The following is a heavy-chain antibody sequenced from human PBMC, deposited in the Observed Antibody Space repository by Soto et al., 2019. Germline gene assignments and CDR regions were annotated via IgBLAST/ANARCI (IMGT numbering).Heavy chain of an antibody. CDR1: GGSISSGGYY. V-gene: IGHV4-31*03. D-gene: IGHD3-10*01. J-gene: IGHJ6*02. CDR3: SCELPETYYYGSGSSPV. CDR2: IYYSGST. Sequence: SEALSLTCTVSGGSISSGGYYWSWIRQHPGKGLEWIGYIYYSGSTYYNPSLKSRVTISVDTSKNQFSMKLSSVTAADTAVYYCSCELPETYYYGSGSSPVWGQGTTVTVSS.